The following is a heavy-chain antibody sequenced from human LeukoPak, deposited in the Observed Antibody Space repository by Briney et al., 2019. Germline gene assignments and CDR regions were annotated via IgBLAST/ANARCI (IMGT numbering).Heavy chain of an antibody. J-gene: IGHJ6*03. CDR3: ARAWVSYYYYMDV. D-gene: IGHD3-16*01. Sequence: GGSLRLSCAASGFTFSSYWMSWVRQAPGKGLEWVANIKQDGSEKYYVDSVKGRFTISRDNAKNSLYLQMNRLSAEDTAVYYCARAWVSYYYYMDVWGKGTTVTISS. V-gene: IGHV3-7*01. CDR1: GFTFSSYW. CDR2: IKQDGSEK.